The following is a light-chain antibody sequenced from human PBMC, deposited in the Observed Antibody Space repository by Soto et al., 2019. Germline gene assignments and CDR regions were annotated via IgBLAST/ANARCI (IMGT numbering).Light chain of an antibody. CDR2: WAS. V-gene: IGKV4-1*01. CDR3: QQYYSLPYT. CDR1: QSVLYSSNNKNY. J-gene: IGKJ2*01. Sequence: DIVMTQSPDSLAVSLGERATINCKSSQSVLYSSNNKNYLVWYQQKSGQPPKLLISWASTRESGVPDRFSGGGSVTDFTLTISSLQAEDVAVYYCQQYYSLPYTFGQGTKLEIK.